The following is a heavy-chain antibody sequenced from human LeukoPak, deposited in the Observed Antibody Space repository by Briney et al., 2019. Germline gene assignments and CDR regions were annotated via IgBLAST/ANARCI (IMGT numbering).Heavy chain of an antibody. CDR3: ARPLMYYYGSETYFWFDP. D-gene: IGHD3-10*01. CDR2: IKQDGSEQ. V-gene: IGHV3-7*01. CDR1: GFTFTTYW. Sequence: QPGGSLRLSCAASGFTFTTYWMGWVRQAPGKGLEWVANIKQDGSEQYYVDSVKGRFTISRDNAKNSLSLQMNSLRAEDTAVYYCARPLMYYYGSETYFWFDPWGQGTLVTVSS. J-gene: IGHJ5*02.